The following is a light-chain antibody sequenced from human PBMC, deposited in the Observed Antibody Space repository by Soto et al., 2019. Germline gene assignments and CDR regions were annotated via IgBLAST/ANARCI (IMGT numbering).Light chain of an antibody. CDR1: QSVSTY. Sequence: EIVLTQSPATLSLSPGERATLSCRASQSVSTYVAWYQQKPGQAPRLVLYHASNRATGIPARFSGSGSETDFTLTISSLEPEEFAVYYCQQRDNRPYTFGQGTRLEI. CDR2: HAS. V-gene: IGKV3-11*01. CDR3: QQRDNRPYT. J-gene: IGKJ2*01.